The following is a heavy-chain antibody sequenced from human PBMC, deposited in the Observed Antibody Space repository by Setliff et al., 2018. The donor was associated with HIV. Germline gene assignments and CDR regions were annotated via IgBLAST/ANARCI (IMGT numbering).Heavy chain of an antibody. V-gene: IGHV4-39*07. CDR1: GGSISSTNYF. J-gene: IGHJ4*02. D-gene: IGHD3-22*01. CDR3: ARADSSGYYFPY. Sequence: SETLSLTCTVSGGSISSTNYFWGWIRQPPGKGLEWIGTIYYHGSTYYNPSLKSRVTISVDTSKNQFSLKLSSVTAADTAVYYCARADSSGYYFPYWGQGTLVTVSS. CDR2: IYYHGST.